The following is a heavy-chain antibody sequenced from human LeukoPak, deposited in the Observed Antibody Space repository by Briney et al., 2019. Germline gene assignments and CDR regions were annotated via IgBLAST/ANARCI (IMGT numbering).Heavy chain of an antibody. V-gene: IGHV3-23*01. J-gene: IGHJ4*02. CDR1: GIPFKRHA. Sequence: GSLRIPCSTPGIPFKRHAMTWVRPAPGKGLEWVSAISGSGGSTYYADSVKGRFTISRDNSKNTLYLQMNSLRAEDTGVYYCAIYGSGSYFEYWGQGTLVTVSS. CDR2: ISGSGGST. D-gene: IGHD3-10*01. CDR3: AIYGSGSYFEY.